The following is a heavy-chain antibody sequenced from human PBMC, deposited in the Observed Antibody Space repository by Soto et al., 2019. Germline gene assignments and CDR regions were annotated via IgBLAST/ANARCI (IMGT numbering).Heavy chain of an antibody. CDR2: IHDSGNT. D-gene: IGHD4-17*01. J-gene: IGHJ5*02. V-gene: IGHV4-30-4*01. CDR1: GGSVSIGDYL. Sequence: PSETLSLTCTVFGGSVSIGDYLWSWIRQRPGKGLEWIGYIHDSGNTYYNPSLKSRVTISLDTSKNQFSLKVTSMTAADTAVYFCARARGGDSGDYASHSDRWGQGNLVPVSS. CDR3: ARARGGDSGDYASHSDR.